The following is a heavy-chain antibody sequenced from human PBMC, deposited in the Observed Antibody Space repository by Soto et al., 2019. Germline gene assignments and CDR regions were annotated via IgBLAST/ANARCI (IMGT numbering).Heavy chain of an antibody. Sequence: EVQLVESGGGLIQPGGSLRLSCAVSGFTVSNNYMSWVRQAPGKGLEGVSVIYSGGYTAYGDSVKGRFTISRDNSKNTLNLKIKSLRATDRGVFYGGPHPGGGGYWGQGTLVTVSS. CDR1: GFTVSNNY. CDR3: GPHPGGGGY. CDR2: IYSGGYT. V-gene: IGHV3-53*01. J-gene: IGHJ4*02. D-gene: IGHD3-10*01.